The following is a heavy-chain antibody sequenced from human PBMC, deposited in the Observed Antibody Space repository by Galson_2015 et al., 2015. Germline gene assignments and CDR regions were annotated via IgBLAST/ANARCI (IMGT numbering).Heavy chain of an antibody. CDR2: ISNSGNIM. CDR3: AREWYNSGYYYMDV. CDR1: GFAFSSFQ. Sequence: SLRLSCAASGFAFSSFQMNWVRQAPGKGLEWVSHISNSGNIMYYRDSVKGRFTISRDNAKNSLFLQMNSLRAEDTAVYYCAREWYNSGYYYMDVRGKGTTVTVSS. V-gene: IGHV3-48*03. D-gene: IGHD1-14*01. J-gene: IGHJ6*03.